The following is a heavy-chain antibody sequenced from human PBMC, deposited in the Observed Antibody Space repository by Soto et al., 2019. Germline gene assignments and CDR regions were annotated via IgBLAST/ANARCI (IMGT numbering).Heavy chain of an antibody. J-gene: IGHJ4*02. CDR1: GYTFTSYG. D-gene: IGHD2-15*01. Sequence: ASVKVSCQASGYTFTSYGISWVRQAPGQGLEWMGWISAYNGNTNYAQKLQGRVTMTTDTSTSTAYMELRSLRSDDTAVYYCARDMSECSGGSCPSDYWGQGTLVTVSS. CDR3: ARDMSECSGGSCPSDY. CDR2: ISAYNGNT. V-gene: IGHV1-18*01.